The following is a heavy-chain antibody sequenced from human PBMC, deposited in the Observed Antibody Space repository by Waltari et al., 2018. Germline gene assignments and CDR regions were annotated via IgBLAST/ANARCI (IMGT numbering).Heavy chain of an antibody. D-gene: IGHD3-22*01. CDR3: ARDSPHTYYYDSSGYTNWFDP. V-gene: IGHV4-4*07. J-gene: IGHJ5*02. Sequence: QVQLQESGPGLVKPSETLSLTCTVSGGSISRYYWSWIRQPAGKGREWIGRIYTSGSTNYNPSLKSRVTMSVDTSKNQFSLKLSSVTAADTAVYYCARDSPHTYYYDSSGYTNWFDPWGQGTLVTVSS. CDR1: GGSISRYY. CDR2: IYTSGST.